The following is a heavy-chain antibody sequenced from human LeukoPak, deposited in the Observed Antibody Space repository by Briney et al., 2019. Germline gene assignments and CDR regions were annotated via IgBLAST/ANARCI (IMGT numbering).Heavy chain of an antibody. D-gene: IGHD6-6*01. V-gene: IGHV3-21*06. Sequence: GGPLSLSCAASGFTFSFYSMNCVRQAPGKGLEWVSSISSSSSFISYADSVQGRFTISRDNAKNSLYLQMNSLRAEDTAVYYCAKNRESSSSHFDCWGQGTLVTVSS. CDR3: AKNRESSSSHFDC. CDR1: GFTFSFYS. CDR2: ISSSSSFI. J-gene: IGHJ4*02.